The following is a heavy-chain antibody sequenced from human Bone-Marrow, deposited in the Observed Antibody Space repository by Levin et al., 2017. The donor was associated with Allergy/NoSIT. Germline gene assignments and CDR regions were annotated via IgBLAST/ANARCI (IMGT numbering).Heavy chain of an antibody. J-gene: IGHJ4*02. CDR1: GGSIDSGNYY. V-gene: IGHV4-30-4*01. D-gene: IGHD2-21*02. Sequence: PSETLSLTCTVSGGSIDSGNYYWSWIRQPPGKGLEWIGCIYYSGTTYYNPSLKSRVTISLDTSKNQFSLRLTSVTAADTAVYYCARDVYCGADCFSGQWIDSWGQGTLVTVSS. CDR2: IYYSGTT. CDR3: ARDVYCGADCFSGQWIDS.